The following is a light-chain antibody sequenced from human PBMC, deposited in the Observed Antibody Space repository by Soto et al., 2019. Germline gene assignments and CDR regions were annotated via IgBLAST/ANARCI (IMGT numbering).Light chain of an antibody. V-gene: IGKV3-15*01. CDR3: QQYENLPT. J-gene: IGKJ5*01. CDR1: QNISNN. Sequence: EIVMTQSPATLSVSPGERATLSCRASQNISNNLAWYQQKPGQALRLLISGASTRATGVPARFSGSGSGTEFTLTISSLQSEDFAVYYCQQYENLPTFGQGTRLEIK. CDR2: GAS.